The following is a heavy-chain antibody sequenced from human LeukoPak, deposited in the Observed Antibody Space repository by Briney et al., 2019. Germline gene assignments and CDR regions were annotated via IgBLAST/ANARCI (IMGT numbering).Heavy chain of an antibody. D-gene: IGHD3-10*01. CDR1: GGSISSGGYY. Sequence: SETLSLTCTVSGGSISSGGYYWSWIRQHPGKGLEWIGYIYYSGSTYYNPSLKRRVTISVDTSKNQFSLKLSSVTAADTAVYYCARDQRFGNYNWFDPWGQGTLVTVSS. V-gene: IGHV4-31*03. CDR2: IYYSGST. J-gene: IGHJ5*02. CDR3: ARDQRFGNYNWFDP.